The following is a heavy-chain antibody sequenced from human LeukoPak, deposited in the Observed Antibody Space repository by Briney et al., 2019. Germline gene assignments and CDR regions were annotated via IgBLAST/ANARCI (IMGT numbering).Heavy chain of an antibody. CDR2: IIPIFGTA. V-gene: IGHV1-69*05. CDR3: ASGQDYYYYYYMDV. Sequence: GASVKVSCKASGGTFSSYAISWVRQAPGQGLEWMGGIIPIFGTANYAQKFRGRVTITTDESTSTAYMELSSLRSEGTAVYYCASGQDYYYYYYMDVWGKGTTVTVSS. J-gene: IGHJ6*03. CDR1: GGTFSSYA.